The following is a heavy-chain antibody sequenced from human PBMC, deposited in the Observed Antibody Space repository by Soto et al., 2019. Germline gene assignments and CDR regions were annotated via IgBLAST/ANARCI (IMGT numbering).Heavy chain of an antibody. CDR1: GFTFSSYA. CDR2: ISGSGGST. CDR3: AKVGGYDSSGDDY. J-gene: IGHJ4*02. D-gene: IGHD3-22*01. Sequence: GESLKISCAASGFTFSSYAMSWVRQAPGKGLEWVSAISGSGGSTYYADSVKGRFTISRDNSKNTLYLQMNSLRAEDTAVYYCAKVGGYDSSGDDYWGQGTLVTVSS. V-gene: IGHV3-23*01.